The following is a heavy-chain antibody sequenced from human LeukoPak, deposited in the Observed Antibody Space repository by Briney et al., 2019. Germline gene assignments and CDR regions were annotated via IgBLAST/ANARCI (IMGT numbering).Heavy chain of an antibody. D-gene: IGHD5-12*01. Sequence: PGGSLRLSCAASGFTVSDNYMTWVRQAPGKGLEWVSSIYSAGATHYAESVKGRFTISRDNSKNTLYLQMNSLRAEDMAVYYCAKVMDIVATTPFDYWGQGTLVTVSS. CDR3: AKVMDIVATTPFDY. CDR2: IYSAGAT. J-gene: IGHJ4*02. V-gene: IGHV3-53*01. CDR1: GFTVSDNY.